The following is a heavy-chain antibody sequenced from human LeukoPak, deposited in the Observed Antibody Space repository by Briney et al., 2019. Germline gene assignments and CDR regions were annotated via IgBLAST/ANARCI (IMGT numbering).Heavy chain of an antibody. V-gene: IGHV3-33*01. CDR3: ARDPSRSGWGFDY. CDR2: IWYDGSNK. D-gene: IGHD6-19*01. Sequence: PGGSLRLSCAASGFTFSSYGMHWVRQAPGKGLEWVAVIWYDGSNKYYADSVKGRFTISRDNSKNTLYLQMNSLRAEDTAVYYCARDPSRSGWGFDYWGQGTLVTVSS. J-gene: IGHJ4*02. CDR1: GFTFSSYG.